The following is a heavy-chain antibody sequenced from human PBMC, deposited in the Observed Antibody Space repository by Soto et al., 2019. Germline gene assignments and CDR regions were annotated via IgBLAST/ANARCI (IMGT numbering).Heavy chain of an antibody. V-gene: IGHV1-69*13. CDR1: GGTFSSYA. Sequence: ASVKVSCKASGGTFSSYAISWVRQAPGQGLEWMGGIIPIFGTANYAQKFQGRVTITADESTSTAYMELSSLRSEDTAVYYCARTSLEYSSSLAPDYWGQGTLVTVSS. D-gene: IGHD6-6*01. J-gene: IGHJ4*02. CDR3: ARTSLEYSSSLAPDY. CDR2: IIPIFGTA.